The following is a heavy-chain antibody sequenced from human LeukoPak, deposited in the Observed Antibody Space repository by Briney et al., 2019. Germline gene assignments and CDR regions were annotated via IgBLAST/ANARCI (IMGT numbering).Heavy chain of an antibody. CDR3: ARGVDYYGSGSHEVDY. J-gene: IGHJ4*02. CDR2: INHSGST. CDR1: GGSFSGYY. Sequence: SETLSLTCAVYGGSFSGYYWSWIRQPPGKGPEWIGEINHSGSTNYNPSLKSRVTISVDTSKNQFSLKLSSVTAADTAVYYCARGVDYYGSGSHEVDYWGQGTLVTVSS. D-gene: IGHD3-10*01. V-gene: IGHV4-34*01.